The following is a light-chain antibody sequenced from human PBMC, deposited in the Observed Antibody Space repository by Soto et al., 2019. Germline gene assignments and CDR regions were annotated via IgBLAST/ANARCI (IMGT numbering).Light chain of an antibody. J-gene: IGLJ1*01. Sequence: QSALAQPASVSGSPGQSITISCTGTSSDVGGYNYVSWYQQHPGKAPKLMIYDVSNRPSGVSNRFSGSKSGNTASLTISGLQAEDEADYYCTPYTCSSPLYVFGTGSMVTV. CDR2: DVS. CDR1: SSDVGGYNY. CDR3: TPYTCSSPLYV. V-gene: IGLV2-14*01.